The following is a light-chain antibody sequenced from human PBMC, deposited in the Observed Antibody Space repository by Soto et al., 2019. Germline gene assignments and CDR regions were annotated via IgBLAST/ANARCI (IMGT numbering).Light chain of an antibody. CDR1: QSVFFGPNSEYY. V-gene: IGKV4-1*01. CDR2: WAS. Sequence: DIVMTQSPDSLAVSLGERATINCKSNQSVFFGPNSEYYPAWYQQKPGQPPKLVIYWASTREYGVPDRFTGRGSGPQCALTITLLRAEDVAVYYCQQYCDPPVTFGQGTRLEIK. J-gene: IGKJ5*01. CDR3: QQYCDPPVT.